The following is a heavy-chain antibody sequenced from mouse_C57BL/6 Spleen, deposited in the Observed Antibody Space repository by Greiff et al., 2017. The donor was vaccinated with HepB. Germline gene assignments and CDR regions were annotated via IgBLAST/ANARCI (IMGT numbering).Heavy chain of an antibody. CDR1: GYSITSGYY. CDR3: ARAPYYSNLYYYAMDY. V-gene: IGHV3-6*01. J-gene: IGHJ4*01. CDR2: ISYDGSN. Sequence: EVKLQESGPGLVKPSQSLSLTCSVTGYSITSGYYWNWIRQFPGNKLEWMGYISYDGSNNYNPSLKNRISITRDTSKNQFFLKLNSVTTEDTATYYCARAPYYSNLYYYAMDYWGQGTSVTVSS. D-gene: IGHD2-5*01.